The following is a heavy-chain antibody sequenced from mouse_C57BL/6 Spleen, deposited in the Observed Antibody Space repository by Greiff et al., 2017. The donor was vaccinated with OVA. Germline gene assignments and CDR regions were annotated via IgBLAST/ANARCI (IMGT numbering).Heavy chain of an antibody. CDR3: ARGGNSGFDY. V-gene: IGHV1-61*01. CDR1: GYTFTSYW. Sequence: QVQLQQPGAELVRPGSSVKLSCKASGYTFTSYWMDWVKQRPGQGLEWIGNIYPSDSETHYNQKFKDKATLTVDKSSSTAYMQLSSLTSEDSAVYYCARGGNSGFDYWGQGTTLTVSS. J-gene: IGHJ2*01. CDR2: IYPSDSET. D-gene: IGHD2-1*01.